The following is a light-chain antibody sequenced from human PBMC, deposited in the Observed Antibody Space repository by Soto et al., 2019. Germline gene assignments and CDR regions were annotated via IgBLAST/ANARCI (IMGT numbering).Light chain of an antibody. CDR1: QDIRND. J-gene: IGKJ1*01. CDR3: LQDYNYPWT. Sequence: AIQMTQFPSSLSASVRDRFAVTCRASQDIRNDLGWYQQKPGKAPKLLIYAASSLQSGVPSRFSGSGSGTDFTLTISSLQPEDFATYYCLQDYNYPWTFGQGTKVDIK. CDR2: AAS. V-gene: IGKV1-6*01.